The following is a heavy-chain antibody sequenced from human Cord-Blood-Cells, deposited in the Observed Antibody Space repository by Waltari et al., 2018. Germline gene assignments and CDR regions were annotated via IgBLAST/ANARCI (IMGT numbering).Heavy chain of an antibody. CDR1: GGTFRSYA. D-gene: IGHD1-26*01. V-gene: IGHV1-69*01. J-gene: IGHJ3*02. CDR2: IIPIFGTA. CDR3: ARDPSYSGSYLDAFDI. Sequence: QVQLVQSGAEVKKPGYSVKGSCKASGGTFRSYAISWVRQAPGQGLEWMGGIIPIFGTANYAQKFQGRVTITADESTSTAYMELSSLRSEDTAVYYCARDPSYSGSYLDAFDIWGQGTMVTVSS.